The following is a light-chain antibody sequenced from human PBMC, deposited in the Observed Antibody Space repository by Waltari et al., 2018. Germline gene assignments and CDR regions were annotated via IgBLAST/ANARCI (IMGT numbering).Light chain of an antibody. V-gene: IGLV2-14*03. J-gene: IGLJ3*02. CDR2: AVN. CDR1: TNDLGGYNY. CDR3: CSFTRSSTWV. Sequence: QSALTPPASVSGSPAQSIIISCTGTTNDLGGYNYVSWYQQHPGKAPKLMIYAVNSRPSGVSSRFSGSKSGNTASLIISGLQAEDEADYYCCSFTRSSTWVFGGGTKVTVL.